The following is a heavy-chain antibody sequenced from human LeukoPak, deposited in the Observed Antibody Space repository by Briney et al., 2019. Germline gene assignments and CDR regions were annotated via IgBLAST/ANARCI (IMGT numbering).Heavy chain of an antibody. CDR1: GYTFTNYG. J-gene: IGHJ4*02. D-gene: IGHD3-22*01. Sequence: GASVKVSCKASGYTFTNYGISWVRQAPGQGLEWMGWISGYNGYTHYAQKLQGRVTLTTDTSTSTAYMELRSLRSDDTAVYYCARVQPHRIYYDNSDYPTRNDYWGQGTLVTVSS. CDR2: ISGYNGYT. CDR3: ARVQPHRIYYDNSDYPTRNDY. V-gene: IGHV1-18*01.